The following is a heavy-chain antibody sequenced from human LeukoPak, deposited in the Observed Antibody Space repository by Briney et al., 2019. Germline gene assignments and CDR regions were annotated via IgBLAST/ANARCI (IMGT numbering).Heavy chain of an antibody. D-gene: IGHD6-13*01. CDR3: ARRRLSSRGVGYNWFDP. Sequence: ASVKVSCKASGYTFTSYDINWVRQATGQGLEWMGWMNPNSGNTGYAQKFQGRVTMTRNTSISTAYMELSSLRSEDTAVHYCARRRLSSRGVGYNWFDPWGQGTLVTVSS. CDR2: MNPNSGNT. V-gene: IGHV1-8*01. CDR1: GYTFTSYD. J-gene: IGHJ5*02.